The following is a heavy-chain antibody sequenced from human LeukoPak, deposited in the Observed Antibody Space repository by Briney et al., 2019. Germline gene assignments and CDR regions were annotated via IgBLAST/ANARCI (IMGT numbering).Heavy chain of an antibody. D-gene: IGHD3-16*01. CDR3: ARGGWFDP. Sequence: SETLSLTCTVSSGSISTSNYYWGWVRQPPGKALEWIGNIFYSGSTNYNPSLKSRVTMSVDTSKNQFSLKLSSVTAADTAVYYCARGGWFDPWGQGTLVTVSS. J-gene: IGHJ5*02. V-gene: IGHV4-61*05. CDR1: SGSISTSNYY. CDR2: IFYSGST.